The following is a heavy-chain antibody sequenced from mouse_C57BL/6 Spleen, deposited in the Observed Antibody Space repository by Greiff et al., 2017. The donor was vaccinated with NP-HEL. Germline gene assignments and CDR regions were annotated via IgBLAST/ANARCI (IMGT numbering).Heavy chain of an antibody. J-gene: IGHJ2*01. V-gene: IGHV1-15*01. D-gene: IGHD1-1*01. Sequence: VQLQQSGAELVRPGASVTLSCKASGYTFTDYEMHWVKQTPVHGLEWIGAIDPETGGTAYNQKFKGKAILTADKSSSTAYMELRSLTSEDSAVYYCTRYIHYYGSSYNYWGQGTTLTVSS. CDR2: IDPETGGT. CDR3: TRYIHYYGSSYNY. CDR1: GYTFTDYE.